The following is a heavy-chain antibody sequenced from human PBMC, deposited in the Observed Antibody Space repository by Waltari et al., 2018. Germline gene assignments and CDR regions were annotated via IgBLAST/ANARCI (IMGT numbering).Heavy chain of an antibody. D-gene: IGHD1-7*01. CDR2: IRYDGSNK. Sequence: QVQLVESGGGVVQPGGSLRLSCAASGFTFSSYGMHWVRQAPGKGLEWVAVIRYDGSNKYYADSVKGRFTISRDNSKNTLYLQMNSLRAEDTAVYYCAKDRTPYNWNYGAFDYWGQGTLVTVSS. CDR3: AKDRTPYNWNYGAFDY. CDR1: GFTFSSYG. J-gene: IGHJ4*02. V-gene: IGHV3-30*02.